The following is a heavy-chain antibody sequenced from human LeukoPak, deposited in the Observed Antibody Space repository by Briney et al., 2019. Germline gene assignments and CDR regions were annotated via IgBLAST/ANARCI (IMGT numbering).Heavy chain of an antibody. CDR2: FDPEDGET. Sequence: GASVKVSCKVSGYTLTELSMHWVRQAPGKGLEWMGGFDPEDGETIYAQKFQGRVIMTEDTSTDTAYMELSSLRSEDTAVYYCATYPFAVAAYYFDYWGQGTLVTVSS. CDR1: GYTLTELS. J-gene: IGHJ4*02. CDR3: ATYPFAVAAYYFDY. V-gene: IGHV1-24*01. D-gene: IGHD6-19*01.